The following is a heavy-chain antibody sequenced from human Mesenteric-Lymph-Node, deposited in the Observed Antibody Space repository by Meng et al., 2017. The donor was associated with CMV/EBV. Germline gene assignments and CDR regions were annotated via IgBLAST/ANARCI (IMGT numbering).Heavy chain of an antibody. CDR1: GFTFSSYG. J-gene: IGHJ6*02. CDR2: IRYDGNNK. D-gene: IGHD2-2*01. CDR3: ARDRSTSSYYYYGMDV. Sequence: GESLKISCAASGFTFSSYGMHWVRQAPGKGLQWVAFIRYDGNNKYYADSVKGRFTLSRDNSKNTLYLQMNSLRAEDMAVYYCARDRSTSSYYYYGMDVWGQGTTVTVSS. V-gene: IGHV3-30*02.